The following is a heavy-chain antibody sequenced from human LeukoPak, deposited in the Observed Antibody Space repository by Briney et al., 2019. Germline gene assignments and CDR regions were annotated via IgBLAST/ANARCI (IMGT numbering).Heavy chain of an antibody. CDR2: IFTSGS. D-gene: IGHD6-19*01. J-gene: IGHJ4*02. V-gene: IGHV4-4*07. CDR1: GGXISGYY. Sequence: PSETLSLTCTVSGGXISGYYCNWIRQPAGKGLEWIGRIFTSGSDPNPSLKSRVTRSIDTSKNQFSLRLSSVTAADTAVYYCVANFDGLVYWGQGTLVTVSS. CDR3: VANFDGLVY.